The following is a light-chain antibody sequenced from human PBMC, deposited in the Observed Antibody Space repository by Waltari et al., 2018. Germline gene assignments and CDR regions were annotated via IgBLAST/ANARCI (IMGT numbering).Light chain of an antibody. CDR2: DVS. CDR1: SSDVGDYNY. J-gene: IGLJ2*01. CDR3: SSYTSSSTYGV. V-gene: IGLV2-14*03. Sequence: QSALTHPASVSGSPGQSITISCTGTSSDVGDYNYVSWYQRHPGKAPKLIIFDVSNRPSGVSNRFAGSKSGDTASLTISGLQAEDEADYYCSSYTSSSTYGVFGGGTKLTVL.